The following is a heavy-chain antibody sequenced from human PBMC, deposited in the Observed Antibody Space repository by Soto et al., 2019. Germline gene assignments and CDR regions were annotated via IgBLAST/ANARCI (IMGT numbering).Heavy chain of an antibody. D-gene: IGHD6-13*01. Sequence: GGSLRLSCAASGFTFSNYAMSWVRQAPGKGLEWVSSITYTGVSTYYVDSVKGRFTISRDNSKDTLYLQMNSLRAEDTAIYYCAKASVWYPYFDSWGQGTLVTVSS. CDR2: ITYTGVST. J-gene: IGHJ4*02. V-gene: IGHV3-23*01. CDR3: AKASVWYPYFDS. CDR1: GFTFSNYA.